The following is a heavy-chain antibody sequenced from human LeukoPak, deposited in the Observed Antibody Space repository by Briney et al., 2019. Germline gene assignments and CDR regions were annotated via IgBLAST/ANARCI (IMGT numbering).Heavy chain of an antibody. CDR2: IHHSDGT. V-gene: IGHV4-39*07. D-gene: IGHD3-22*01. J-gene: IGHJ1*01. CDR3: VETPNYYYDSSGYLR. CDR1: GASISSQNYY. Sequence: PSENLSLTCTVSGASISSQNYYWGWVRQPPGKGLEWIGSIHHSDGTYHNPSLKSRVTISVDTSKNQFSLKLISVTAADTAVYYCVETPNYYYDSSGYLRWGQGTLVTVSS.